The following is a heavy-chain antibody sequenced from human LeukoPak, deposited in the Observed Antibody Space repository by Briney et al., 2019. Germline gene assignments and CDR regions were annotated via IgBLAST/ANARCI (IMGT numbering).Heavy chain of an antibody. Sequence: PSETLSLTCTVSGGSISSGGYYWSWIRQHPGKGLEWIGYIYYSGSTYYNPSLKSRVTISVDTSKNQFSLKLSSVTAADTAVYYCAREGDYGDYLHYFDYWGQGTLVTVSS. CDR2: IYYSGST. D-gene: IGHD4-17*01. V-gene: IGHV4-31*03. CDR1: GGSISSGGYY. J-gene: IGHJ4*02. CDR3: AREGDYGDYLHYFDY.